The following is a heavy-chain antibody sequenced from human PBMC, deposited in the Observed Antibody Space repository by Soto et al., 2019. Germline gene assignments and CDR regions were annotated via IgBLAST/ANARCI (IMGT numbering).Heavy chain of an antibody. CDR1: GFTFSSYG. J-gene: IGHJ6*02. CDR3: AKDYGITIFGVVTLGGMDV. D-gene: IGHD3-3*01. CDR2: ISYDGSNK. V-gene: IGHV3-30*18. Sequence: QVRLVESGGGVVQPGRSLRLSCAASGFTFSSYGMHWVRQAPGKGLEWVAVISYDGSNKYYADSVKGRFTISRDNSKNTLYLQMNSLRAEDTAVYYCAKDYGITIFGVVTLGGMDVWGQGTTVTVSS.